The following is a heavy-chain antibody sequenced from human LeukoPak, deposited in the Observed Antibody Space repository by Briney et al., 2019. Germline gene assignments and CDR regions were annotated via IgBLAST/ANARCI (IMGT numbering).Heavy chain of an antibody. Sequence: GGSLRLSCAASGSTFSSYAMSWVRQAPGKGLEWVSAISGSGGSTYYADSVKGRFTISRDNSKNTLYLQMNSLRAEDTAVYYCARRYSSGWYLDYWGQGTLVTVSS. CDR1: GSTFSSYA. J-gene: IGHJ4*02. V-gene: IGHV3-23*01. CDR2: ISGSGGST. CDR3: ARRYSSGWYLDY. D-gene: IGHD6-19*01.